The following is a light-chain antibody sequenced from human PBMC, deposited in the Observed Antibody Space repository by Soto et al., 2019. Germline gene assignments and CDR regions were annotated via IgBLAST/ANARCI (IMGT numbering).Light chain of an antibody. Sequence: DIQMTQSPSTLSGSVGDRVTITCRASHNIERWMAWYQQKPGKAPSLLIFDASTLHSGVPSRFSGSGSGTDFTLTISSLQPDDSAIYYCQQYNAFSWTFGQGTKVDIK. CDR2: DAS. CDR3: QQYNAFSWT. J-gene: IGKJ1*01. V-gene: IGKV1-5*01. CDR1: HNIERW.